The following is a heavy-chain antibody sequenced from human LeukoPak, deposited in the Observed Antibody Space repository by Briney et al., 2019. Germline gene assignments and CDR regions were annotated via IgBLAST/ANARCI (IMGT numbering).Heavy chain of an antibody. CDR1: GGTFSSYA. D-gene: IGHD1-26*01. V-gene: IGHV1-18*01. Sequence: ASVKVSCKASGGTFSSYAISWVRQAPGQGLEWMGWISAYNGNTNYAQKLQGRVTMTTDTSTSTAYMELRSLRSDDTAVYYCARDPRDGWDYYYYYMDVWGKGTTVTVSS. CDR2: ISAYNGNT. J-gene: IGHJ6*03. CDR3: ARDPRDGWDYYYYYMDV.